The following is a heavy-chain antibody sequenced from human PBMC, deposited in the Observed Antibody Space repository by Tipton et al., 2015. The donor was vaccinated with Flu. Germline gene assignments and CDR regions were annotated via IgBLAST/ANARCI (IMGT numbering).Heavy chain of an antibody. Sequence: SLRLSCAASGFTLSSYWMTWVRQAPGKGLEWVANINQDGSVKYYVDSVKGRFTISRDNARNSLYLQMNSLRDEDTALYYCVRAVGATGSLWGQGTMVTVSS. CDR1: GFTLSSYW. D-gene: IGHD1-26*01. V-gene: IGHV3-7*02. CDR3: VRAVGATGSL. CDR2: INQDGSVK. J-gene: IGHJ3*01.